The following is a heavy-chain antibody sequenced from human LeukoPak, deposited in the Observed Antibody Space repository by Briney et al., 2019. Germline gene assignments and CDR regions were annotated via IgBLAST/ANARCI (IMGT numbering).Heavy chain of an antibody. Sequence: GASVKVSCKASGGTFSNYAITWVRQAPGQGLQWVGRVVPIFGTTSYAQNFQGRATVSADESTNTAYMELNNLQSEDTAVYYCARDSYGSGMTDYWGQGTLVTVSS. V-gene: IGHV1-69*13. D-gene: IGHD3-10*01. CDR1: GGTFSNYA. CDR2: VVPIFGTT. CDR3: ARDSYGSGMTDY. J-gene: IGHJ4*02.